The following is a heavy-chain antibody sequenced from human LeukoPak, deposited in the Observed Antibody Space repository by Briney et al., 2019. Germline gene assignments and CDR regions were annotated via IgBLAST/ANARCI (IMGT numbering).Heavy chain of an antibody. CDR2: ISGSGGNT. V-gene: IGHV3-23*01. Sequence: GGSLRLSCAASGFTFSSYAMSWVRQAPGKGLEWVSVISGSGGNTYYADSVKGRFTISRDNSKNTLYLQMNSLRAEDTAVYYCAKGTMWWFLYSWSQGTTVTVSS. CDR1: GFTFSSYA. D-gene: IGHD2-21*01. J-gene: IGHJ6*02. CDR3: AKGTMWWFLYS.